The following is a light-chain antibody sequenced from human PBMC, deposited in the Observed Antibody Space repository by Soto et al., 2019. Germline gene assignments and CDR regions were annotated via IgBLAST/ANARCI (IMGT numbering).Light chain of an antibody. CDR2: GAS. CDR3: QQYNNWPLYT. J-gene: IGKJ2*01. V-gene: IGKV3-15*01. Sequence: EMVMTQSPATLSVSPGERATLSCRASQSIKNNLAWYQQKPGQAPRLLIYGASTRATGIPARFSGSGSGTEFTLTINSLQSEDFAVYYCQQYNNWPLYTFGQGTKLEIK. CDR1: QSIKNN.